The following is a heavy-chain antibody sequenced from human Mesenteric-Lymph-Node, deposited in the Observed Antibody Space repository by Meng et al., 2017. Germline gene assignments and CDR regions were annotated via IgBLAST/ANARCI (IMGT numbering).Heavy chain of an antibody. Sequence: SVPVTCQSSDGTFSSYAISWVRQAPGQGLEWIGGIIPIFGTANYAQKFQGRVTITTDESTSTAYMELSSLRSEDTAVYYCARDLEGYSSGWNLDYWGQGTLVTVSS. J-gene: IGHJ4*02. CDR2: IIPIFGTA. CDR3: ARDLEGYSSGWNLDY. V-gene: IGHV1-69*05. D-gene: IGHD6-19*01. CDR1: DGTFSSYA.